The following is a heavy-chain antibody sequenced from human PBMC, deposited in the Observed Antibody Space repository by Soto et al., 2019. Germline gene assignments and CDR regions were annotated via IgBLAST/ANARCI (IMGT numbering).Heavy chain of an antibody. V-gene: IGHV3-48*02. CDR2: ISSSSSTI. CDR3: ARGLGVANNWFDP. J-gene: IGHJ5*02. D-gene: IGHD2-8*01. CDR1: GFTFSSYS. Sequence: EVQLVESGGGLVQPGGSLRLSCAASGFTFSSYSMNWVRQAPGKGLEWVSYISSSSSTIYYADSVKGRFTISRDNAKKSLVLAMDRPRDEDTGVYYCARGLGVANNWFDPLGQGTLVTVSS.